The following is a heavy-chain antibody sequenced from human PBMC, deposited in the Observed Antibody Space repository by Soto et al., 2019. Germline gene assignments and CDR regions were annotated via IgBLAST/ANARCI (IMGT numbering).Heavy chain of an antibody. J-gene: IGHJ4*02. V-gene: IGHV4-59*01. Sequence: SETLSLTCTVSGGSISSYYWSWIRQPPGKGLEWIGYIYYSGSTNYNPSLKSRVTISVDTSKNQFSLKLSSVTAADTAVYYCAREGICSGGSCYSGSYFDYWGQGTLVTVSS. CDR3: AREGICSGGSCYSGSYFDY. CDR2: IYYSGST. D-gene: IGHD2-15*01. CDR1: GGSISSYY.